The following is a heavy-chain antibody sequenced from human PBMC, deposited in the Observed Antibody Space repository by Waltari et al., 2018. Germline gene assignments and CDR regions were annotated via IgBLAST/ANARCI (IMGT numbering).Heavy chain of an antibody. Sequence: EVQLVESGGGLVQPGMPLRLSCAASGFYFDDYGMHWVRQVEGKGLEWLISRSWDSVDITYADSVKGRVTVSRENGRDSLYLDIHSLRPEDTGLYFCVRESIRVAGPSRRGFEYWGQGTVGSVSS. CDR3: VRESIRVAGPSRRGFEY. V-gene: IGHV3-9*01. D-gene: IGHD6-19*01. J-gene: IGHJ4*02. CDR1: GFYFDDYG. CDR2: RSWDSVDI.